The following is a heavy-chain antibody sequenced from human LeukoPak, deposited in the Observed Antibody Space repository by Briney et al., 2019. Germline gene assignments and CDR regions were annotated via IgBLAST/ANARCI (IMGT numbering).Heavy chain of an antibody. J-gene: IGHJ6*03. CDR1: GYTCIISD. V-gene: IGHV1-18*01. D-gene: IGHD5-12*01. Sequence: ASVKVSCKASGYTCIISDVRWVRQATGQGLEWMGWISASNGNTNSSQKLQDRVTMTTDTSTRTVYMELRSLRSEDTAVYYCARTHSGYDFEISGYYYYYMDVWGKGTTVTISS. CDR2: ISASNGNT. CDR3: ARTHSGYDFEISGYYYYYMDV.